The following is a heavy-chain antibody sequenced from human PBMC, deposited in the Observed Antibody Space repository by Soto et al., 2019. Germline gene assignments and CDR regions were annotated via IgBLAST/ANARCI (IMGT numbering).Heavy chain of an antibody. CDR3: ARKDIVTNPLRRVYFDT. Sequence: PVESLKISCKTSGYSFTRYWIVWVLQMPGKGLEWMGLIYPDDSDARYSPSFQGQVTISADKSINTVYLQWSGLKASDTAIYFCARKDIVTNPLRRVYFDTWGQGAMVTVSS. D-gene: IGHD2-15*01. CDR1: GYSFTRYW. V-gene: IGHV5-51*01. CDR2: IYPDDSDA. J-gene: IGHJ4*02.